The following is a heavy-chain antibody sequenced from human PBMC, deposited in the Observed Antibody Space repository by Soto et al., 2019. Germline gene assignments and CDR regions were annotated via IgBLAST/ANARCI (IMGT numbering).Heavy chain of an antibody. V-gene: IGHV4-61*01. CDR2: IYYSGST. J-gene: IGHJ6*02. CDR3: AREIFDTAMVTRYYYGMDV. Sequence: PSETLSLTCTVSGGSVSSGSYYWSWIRQPPGKGLEWIGYIYYSGSTNYNPSLKSRVTISVDTSKNQFSLKLSSVTAADTAVYYCAREIFDTAMVTRYYYGMDVWGQGTTVPVSS. CDR1: GGSVSSGSYY. D-gene: IGHD5-18*01.